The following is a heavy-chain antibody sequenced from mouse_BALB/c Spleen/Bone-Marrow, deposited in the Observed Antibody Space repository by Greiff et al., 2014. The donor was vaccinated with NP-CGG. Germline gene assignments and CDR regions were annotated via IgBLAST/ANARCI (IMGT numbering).Heavy chain of an antibody. CDR1: GYTFTSYT. CDR3: ARWANWDGFAY. J-gene: IGHJ3*01. Sequence: QVQLQQPGAELARPGASVKMSCKASGYTFTSYTMHWVKQRPGQGLEWIGYINPSSGYTNYNQKFKDKATLTADKSSSTAHMQLSSLTSEDSAVYYCARWANWDGFAYWGQGTLVTVSA. CDR2: INPSSGYT. D-gene: IGHD4-1*02. V-gene: IGHV1-4*01.